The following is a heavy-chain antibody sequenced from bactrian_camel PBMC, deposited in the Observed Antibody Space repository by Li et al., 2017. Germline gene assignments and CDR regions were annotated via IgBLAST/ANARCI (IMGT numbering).Heavy chain of an antibody. CDR2: IAYDGWVS. D-gene: IGHD3*01. V-gene: IGHV3S40*01. J-gene: IGHJ4*01. CDR1: GFEFSLGD. Sequence: VQLVESGGALVQPGGSMRLSCAVSGFEFSLGDMMWVRQAPEKDLEWLAQIAYDGWVSRYNDPAKGRFTITRDNAKNTLYLQMSSLKPEDTAMYYCTTHFSQNGARYDDTWPRGEGTQVTVS.